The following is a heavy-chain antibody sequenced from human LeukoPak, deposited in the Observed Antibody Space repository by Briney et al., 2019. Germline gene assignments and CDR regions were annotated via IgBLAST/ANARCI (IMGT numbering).Heavy chain of an antibody. V-gene: IGHV1-3*01. Sequence: ASVKVSCKASGYTFTSYAMHWVRQAPGQRLEWMGWINAGNGNTKYSQKFQGRVTITRDTSTSTVYMELSSLRSEDTAVYYCARDSSQSNRGDSSGYPFWGQGTLVTVSS. D-gene: IGHD3-22*01. CDR1: GYTFTSYA. CDR2: INAGNGNT. J-gene: IGHJ4*02. CDR3: ARDSSQSNRGDSSGYPF.